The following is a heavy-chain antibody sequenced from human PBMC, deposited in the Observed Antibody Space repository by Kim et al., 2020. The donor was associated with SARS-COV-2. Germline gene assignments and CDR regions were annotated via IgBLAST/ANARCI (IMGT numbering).Heavy chain of an antibody. CDR1: GYSFTSYW. V-gene: IGHV5-51*01. D-gene: IGHD3-10*01. J-gene: IGHJ6*02. CDR2: IYPGDSDT. CDR3: ARQAHSQYYGSGSSKRPYYYYYGMDV. Sequence: GESLKISCKGSGYSFTSYWIGWVRQMPGKGLEWMGIIYPGDSDTRYSPSFQGQVTISADKSISTAYLQWSSLKASDTAMYYCARQAHSQYYGSGSSKRPYYYYYGMDVSGPGTTVTVSS.